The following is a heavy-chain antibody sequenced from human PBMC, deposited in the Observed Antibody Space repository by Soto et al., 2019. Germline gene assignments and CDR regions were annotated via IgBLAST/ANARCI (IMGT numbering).Heavy chain of an antibody. CDR2: ISGSGGST. CDR1: GFTFSSYA. CDR3: AGICLYYDILTGYYPYYCYYMDV. J-gene: IGHJ6*03. Sequence: GGSLRLSCAASGFTFSSYAMSWVRQAPGKGLEWVSAISGSGGSTYYADSVKGRFTISRDNSKNTLYLQMNSLRAEDTAVYYCAGICLYYDILTGYYPYYCYYMDVWGKGTTVTVSS. D-gene: IGHD3-9*01. V-gene: IGHV3-23*01.